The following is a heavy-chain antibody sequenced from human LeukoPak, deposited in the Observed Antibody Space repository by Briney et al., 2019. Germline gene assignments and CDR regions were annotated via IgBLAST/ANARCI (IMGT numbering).Heavy chain of an antibody. CDR1: GDSFSSTSDN. CDR3: AREPRDGYNRLDY. D-gene: IGHD5-24*01. CDR2: IYYTGST. J-gene: IGHJ4*02. Sequence: SETLSLTCSVSGDSFSSTSDNWGWIRQPPGKGLEWIGNIYYTGSTFYNPSLKSRVTMSVDTSNNQFSLKLSSVTAADTAVYYCAREPRDGYNRLDYWGQGTLVTVSS. V-gene: IGHV4-39*07.